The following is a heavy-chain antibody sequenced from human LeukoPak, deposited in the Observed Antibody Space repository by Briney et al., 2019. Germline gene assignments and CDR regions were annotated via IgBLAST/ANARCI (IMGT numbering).Heavy chain of an antibody. CDR1: GFTFSSHW. J-gene: IGHJ4*02. V-gene: IGHV3-7*04. CDR3: ARVDVQSTGYWDY. Sequence: SGGSLRLSCGASGFTFSSHWMSWVRQAPGKGLEWVANIKQDGSEKYYVDSLNGRFTISRDNAKNSLYLQMNSLRAEDTAVYYCARVDVQSTGYWDYWGQGTLVTVSS. D-gene: IGHD3-9*01. CDR2: IKQDGSEK.